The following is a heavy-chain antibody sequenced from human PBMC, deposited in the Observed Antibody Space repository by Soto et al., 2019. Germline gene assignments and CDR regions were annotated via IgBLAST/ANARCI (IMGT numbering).Heavy chain of an antibody. V-gene: IGHV3-7*01. CDR2: IGQDGSQR. CDR3: ASARHIGP. CDR1: GFTFSNYW. D-gene: IGHD2-21*01. Sequence: PGGSLRLSCTASGFTFSNYWMSWVRQAPGKGLEWVANIGQDGSQRNYVDSVKGRFTISRDNAENSLYLQVNSLRAEDTAIYYCASARHIGPWGQGTLVTVSS. J-gene: IGHJ5*02.